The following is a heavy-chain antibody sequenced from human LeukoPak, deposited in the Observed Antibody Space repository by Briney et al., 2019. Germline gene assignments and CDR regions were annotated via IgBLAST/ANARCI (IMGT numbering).Heavy chain of an antibody. CDR3: ARVSSSGWRRFKGNDAFDI. J-gene: IGHJ3*02. CDR1: GFTFSSYA. V-gene: IGHV3-23*01. D-gene: IGHD6-19*01. Sequence: GGSLRLSCAASGFTFSSYAMTWVRQAPGKGLQWVSAVSGSGAHTYYADSVKGRFTISRDNAKNTLYLQMHSLRAEDTAVYYCARVSSSGWRRFKGNDAFDIWGQGTLVTVSS. CDR2: VSGSGAHT.